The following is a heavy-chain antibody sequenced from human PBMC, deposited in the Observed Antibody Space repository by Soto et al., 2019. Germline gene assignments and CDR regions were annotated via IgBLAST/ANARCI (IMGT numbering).Heavy chain of an antibody. CDR1: GGSISSSSYY. D-gene: IGHD6-13*01. CDR3: ARHSSSWYSTEEYYFDY. J-gene: IGHJ4*02. V-gene: IGHV4-39*01. Sequence: SETLSLTCTVSGGSISSSSYYWGWIRQPPGKGLEWIGSIYYSGSTYYNPSLKSRVTISVDTSKNQFSLKLSSVTAADTAVYYCARHSSSWYSTEEYYFDYWGQGTLVTVSS. CDR2: IYYSGST.